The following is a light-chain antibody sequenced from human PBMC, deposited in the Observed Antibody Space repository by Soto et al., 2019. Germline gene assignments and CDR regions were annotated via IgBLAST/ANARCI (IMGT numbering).Light chain of an antibody. CDR3: SSYTSTTLVV. J-gene: IGLJ2*01. V-gene: IGLV2-14*01. Sequence: QLVLTQPASVSGSPGQSITISCTGTSSDVGGYKYVSWYQQHPGKAPKLMIYEVSNRPSGVSNRFSGSKSGNTASLTISGLQPEDEADYYCSSYTSTTLVVFGGGTKLTVL. CDR1: SSDVGGYKY. CDR2: EVS.